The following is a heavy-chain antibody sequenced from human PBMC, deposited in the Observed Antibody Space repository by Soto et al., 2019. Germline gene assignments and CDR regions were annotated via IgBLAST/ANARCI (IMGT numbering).Heavy chain of an antibody. CDR3: ANDRHAAVASFDC. CDR1: GFTFGSYG. V-gene: IGHV3-23*01. Sequence: EVQLLESGGGLVQPGGSLRLSCAASGFTFGSYGMTWVRQAPGKGLEWVSSISGSGVSTYYADSVQGRFTISRDNSKNTLFLQMSSLRAEDTALYYCANDRHAAVASFDCWGQGALVTVSS. CDR2: ISGSGVST. D-gene: IGHD6-19*01. J-gene: IGHJ4*02.